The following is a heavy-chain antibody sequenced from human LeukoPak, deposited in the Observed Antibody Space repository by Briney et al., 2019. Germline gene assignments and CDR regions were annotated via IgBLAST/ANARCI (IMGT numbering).Heavy chain of an antibody. V-gene: IGHV3-30*02. CDR2: IRYDGSNK. D-gene: IGHD4-23*01. CDR1: GFTFSSYG. CDR3: AKDRAVVTPGLDY. J-gene: IGHJ4*02. Sequence: PGGSLRLSCAASGFTFSSYGMHWVRQAPGKGLEWVAFIRYDGSNKYYADSVKGRFTISRDNSKNTLYLQMNSLRAEDTAVYYCAKDRAVVTPGLDYWGQGTLVTVSS.